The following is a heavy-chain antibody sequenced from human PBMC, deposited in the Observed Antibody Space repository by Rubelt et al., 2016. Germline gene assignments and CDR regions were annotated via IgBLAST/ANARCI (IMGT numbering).Heavy chain of an antibody. V-gene: IGHV3-23*04. CDR1: GFTFSSYV. CDR3: ARRGSGKYFDY. D-gene: IGHD2-15*01. CDR2: ISAGCGST. J-gene: IGHJ4*02. Sequence: EVQLVESGGGLVQPGGSLRLSCAASGFTFSSYVIHWGRQAPGKGLEWVSSISAGCGSTYYADSVKSRFTISRDNSKNTLYLQMDSLRAEDTAMYYCARRGSGKYFDYWGQGTLVIVSS.